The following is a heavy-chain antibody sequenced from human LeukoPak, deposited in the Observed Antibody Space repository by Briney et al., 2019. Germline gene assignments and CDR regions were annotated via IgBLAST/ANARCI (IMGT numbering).Heavy chain of an antibody. D-gene: IGHD3/OR15-3a*01. CDR3: ARRSKRTYYFDY. J-gene: IGHJ4*02. CDR1: GGSISSSSYY. V-gene: IGHV4-39*07. CDR2: IYYSGST. Sequence: PSETLSLTCTVSGGSISSSSYYWGCIRQPPGKGLEWIGSIYYSGSTYYNPSLKSRVTISVDTSKNQFSLKLSSVTAADTAVYYCARRSKRTYYFDYWGQGTLVTVSS.